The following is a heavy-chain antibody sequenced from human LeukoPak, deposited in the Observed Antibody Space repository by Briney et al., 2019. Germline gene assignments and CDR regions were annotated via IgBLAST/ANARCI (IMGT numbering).Heavy chain of an antibody. CDR2: IYHSGST. V-gene: IGHV4-59*01. CDR1: GGSXXXXX. D-gene: IGHD6-6*01. Sequence: SETLSLTCTVSGGSXXXXXXNWMRQPSGXGXXXIGYIYHSGSTNYNPSLQSRVTISVDTSKNQFSLNLNSVTAADTAVYYCARGGAARLHFQNWGQGTLVTVSS. J-gene: IGHJ1*01. CDR3: ARGGAARLHFQN.